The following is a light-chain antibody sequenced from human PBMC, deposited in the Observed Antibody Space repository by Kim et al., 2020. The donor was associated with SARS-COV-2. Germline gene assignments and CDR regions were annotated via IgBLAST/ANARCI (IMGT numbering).Light chain of an antibody. CDR2: EVS. Sequence: GPAMTVTSTGTSSNVGSYNHVSWYHQQPGKAPTLMIYEVSKRPSGVSTRFSGSKSGNTASLTISGLQAEDEADYYCCSYAGSSTYVFGTGTKVTVL. CDR1: SSNVGSYNH. CDR3: CSYAGSSTYV. V-gene: IGLV2-23*02. J-gene: IGLJ1*01.